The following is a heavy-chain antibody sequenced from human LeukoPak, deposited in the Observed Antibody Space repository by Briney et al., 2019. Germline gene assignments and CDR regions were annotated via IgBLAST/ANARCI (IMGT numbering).Heavy chain of an antibody. CDR1: GSTFRDHW. CDR2: INQDGSER. CDR3: ARGSSFGAY. D-gene: IGHD3-3*01. V-gene: IGHV3-7*03. J-gene: IGHJ4*02. Sequence: GGSLRLSCAASGSTFRDHWMHWVRQAPGKGLEWVANINQDGSERYYVDPVKGRFTISRDNTRNSLYLQMNSLRAEDTAVYYCARGSSFGAYWGQGTLVTVSS.